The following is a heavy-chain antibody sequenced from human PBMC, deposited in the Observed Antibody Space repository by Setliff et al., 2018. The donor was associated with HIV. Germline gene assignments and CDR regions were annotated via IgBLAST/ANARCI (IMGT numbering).Heavy chain of an antibody. V-gene: IGHV3-11*01. CDR3: ARDKGSSGWSA. Sequence: GGSLRLSCAASGFTFSDHYMSWIRQAPGKGLEWVSYISSSGSTIYYADSVKGRFTISRDNAKNSLYLQMNSLRADDTAVYYGARDKGSSGWSAWGQGTLVTVSS. CDR2: ISSSGSTI. CDR1: GFTFSDHY. D-gene: IGHD6-19*01. J-gene: IGHJ5*02.